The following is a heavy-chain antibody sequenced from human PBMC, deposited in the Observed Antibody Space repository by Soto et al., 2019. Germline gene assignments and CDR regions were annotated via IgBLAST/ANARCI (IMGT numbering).Heavy chain of an antibody. J-gene: IGHJ6*02. D-gene: IGHD3-10*01. CDR2: IIPNFDTP. V-gene: IGHV1-69*01. CDR3: AVAMVREILIFESSGMHV. CDR1: GGSFNNYA. Sequence: QVHLVQSGAEVKKPGSSVKVSCKTSGGSFNNYAVSWVRQAPGQGLEWMGGIIPNFDTPNYAQKSQDRVTIIADESTSTVYMGLRSLSSTDTAVYYCAVAMVREILIFESSGMHVWGQGTTVIVSS.